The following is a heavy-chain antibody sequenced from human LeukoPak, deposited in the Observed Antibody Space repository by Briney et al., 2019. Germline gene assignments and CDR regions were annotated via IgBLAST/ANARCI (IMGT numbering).Heavy chain of an antibody. D-gene: IGHD2-21*02. CDR1: GFTFTNYA. CDR3: AKSIEYCGADCYGYFDL. J-gene: IGHJ2*01. V-gene: IGHV3-23*01. CDR2: ISGGGGST. Sequence: GGSLRLSCAASGFTFTNYAMSWVRQAPGKGLEWVSGISGGGGSTYYADSVKGRFTISKDNSKNTLYLQMNSLRAEDTAVYYCAKSIEYCGADCYGYFDLWGRGTLVTVSS.